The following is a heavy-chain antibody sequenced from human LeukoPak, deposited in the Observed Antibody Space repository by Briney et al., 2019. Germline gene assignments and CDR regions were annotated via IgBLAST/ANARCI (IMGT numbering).Heavy chain of an antibody. CDR1: GYSFTSYW. D-gene: IGHD3-22*01. CDR3: ARLSASTYYYDSSGPYYFDY. V-gene: IGHV5-51*01. CDR2: IHPGDSDT. J-gene: IGHJ4*02. Sequence: GESLKISCKGSGYSFTSYWIGWVRQMPGKGLEWMGIIHPGDSDTRYSPSFQGQVTISADKSISTAYLQWSSLKASDTAMYYCARLSASTYYYDSSGPYYFDYWGQGTLVTVSS.